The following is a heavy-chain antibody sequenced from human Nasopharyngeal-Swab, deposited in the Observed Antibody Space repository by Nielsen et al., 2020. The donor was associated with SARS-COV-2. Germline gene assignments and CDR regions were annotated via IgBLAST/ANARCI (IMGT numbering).Heavy chain of an antibody. CDR2: ISGSGGST. CDR1: GFTFSSYW. CDR3: AKDPHYYDSSGHDY. D-gene: IGHD3-22*01. Sequence: GESLKISCAASGFTFSSYWMHWVRQAPGKGLEWVSAISGSGGSTYYADSVKGRFTISRDNSKNTLYLQMNSLRAEDTAVYYCAKDPHYYDSSGHDYWGQGTLVTVSS. V-gene: IGHV3-23*01. J-gene: IGHJ4*02.